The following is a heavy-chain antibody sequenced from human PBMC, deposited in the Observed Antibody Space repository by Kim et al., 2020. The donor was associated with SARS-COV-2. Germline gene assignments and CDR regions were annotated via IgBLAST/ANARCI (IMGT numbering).Heavy chain of an antibody. CDR3: ARDGDEQLNYSFDF. CDR1: GYAFTSVA. V-gene: IGHV7-4-1*02. J-gene: IGHJ4*02. Sequence: ASVKVSCKASGYAFTSVAINWVRQAPGQGLEWMGWINTNTGIPTYALGFSGRFVFSFDTSVSTAYLQINNLETEDTAVYYCARDGDEQLNYSFDFWVQG. D-gene: IGHD6-13*01. CDR2: INTNTGIP.